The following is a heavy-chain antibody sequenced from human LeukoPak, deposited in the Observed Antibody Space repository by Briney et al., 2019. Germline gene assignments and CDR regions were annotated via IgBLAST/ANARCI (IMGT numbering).Heavy chain of an antibody. D-gene: IGHD2-21*02. CDR3: AREPALDCGGDCYSFGLDY. V-gene: IGHV1-18*04. J-gene: IGHJ4*02. Sequence: AASVKVSCKASGYTFTSYGISWVRQAPGQGLEWMGWISAYNGNTNYAQKLQGRVTMTTDTSTSTAYMELRSLRSDDTAVYYCAREPALDCGGDCYSFGLDYWGQGTLVTVSS. CDR2: ISAYNGNT. CDR1: GYTFTSYG.